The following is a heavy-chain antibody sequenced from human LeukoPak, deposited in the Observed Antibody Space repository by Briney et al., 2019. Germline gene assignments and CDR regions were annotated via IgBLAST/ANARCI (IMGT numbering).Heavy chain of an antibody. CDR3: ARDGSGSYYDYYYYGMDV. D-gene: IGHD3-10*01. CDR2: INHSGST. V-gene: IGHV4-34*01. CDR1: GGSFSGYY. J-gene: IGHJ6*02. Sequence: SETLSLTCAVYGGSFSGYYWSWIRQPPGKGLEWIGEINHSGSTNYNPSLKSQVTISVDTSKNQFSLKLSSVTAADTAVYYCARDGSGSYYDYYYYGMDVWGQGTTVTASS.